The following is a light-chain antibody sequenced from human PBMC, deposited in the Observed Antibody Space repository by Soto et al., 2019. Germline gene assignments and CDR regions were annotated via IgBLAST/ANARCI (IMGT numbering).Light chain of an antibody. J-gene: IGKJ4*01. Sequence: DIQMTQSPSSLSASVGDRVTITCRASQSITTYLNWFQQQPGKAPKLLIYAASSLQSGVPSRFTGSGFGTDFTLTISSLQPGDFATYYCQQSDTTPLTFGGGNKVEIK. CDR1: QSITTY. CDR3: QQSDTTPLT. V-gene: IGKV1-39*01. CDR2: AAS.